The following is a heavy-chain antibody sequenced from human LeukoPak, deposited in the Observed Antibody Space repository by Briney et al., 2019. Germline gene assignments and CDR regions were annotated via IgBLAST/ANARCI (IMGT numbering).Heavy chain of an antibody. Sequence: GGSLRLSCAASVFTFSDYYMSWIRQAPGKGLEWVSYISSSGSTIYYADSVKGRFTISRDNAKNSLYLQMNSLRAEDTAVYYCATTLGLWFGDPVGYFDYWGQGTLVTVSS. CDR3: ATTLGLWFGDPVGYFDY. D-gene: IGHD3-10*01. CDR1: VFTFSDYY. CDR2: ISSSGSTI. V-gene: IGHV3-11*01. J-gene: IGHJ4*02.